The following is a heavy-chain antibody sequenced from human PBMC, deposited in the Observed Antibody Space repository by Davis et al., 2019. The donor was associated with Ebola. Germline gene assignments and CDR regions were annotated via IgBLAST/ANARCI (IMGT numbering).Heavy chain of an antibody. CDR2: IYYSGST. V-gene: IGHV4-39*01. Sequence: SETLSLTCAVSGGSISSSNWWSWVRQPPGKGLEWIGSIYYSGSTYYNPSLKSRVTISVDTSKNQFSLKLSSVTAADTAVYYCARLAVYFDYWGQGTLVTVSS. CDR1: GGSISSSNW. CDR3: ARLAVYFDY. J-gene: IGHJ4*02.